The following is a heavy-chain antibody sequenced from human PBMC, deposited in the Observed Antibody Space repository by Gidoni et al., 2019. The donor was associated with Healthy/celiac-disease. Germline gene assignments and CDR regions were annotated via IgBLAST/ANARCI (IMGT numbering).Heavy chain of an antibody. D-gene: IGHD3-3*01. CDR1: GGSFSGYY. J-gene: IGHJ3*02. CDR2: INHSGST. V-gene: IGHV4-34*01. Sequence: QVQLQQWGAGLLKPSETLSLTCAVYGGSFSGYYWSWIRQPPGKGLEWIGEINHSGSTNYNPSLKSRVTISVDTSKNQFSLKLSSVTAADTAVYYCARVSYYDFWSGYYLHDAFDIWGQGTMVTVSX. CDR3: ARVSYYDFWSGYYLHDAFDI.